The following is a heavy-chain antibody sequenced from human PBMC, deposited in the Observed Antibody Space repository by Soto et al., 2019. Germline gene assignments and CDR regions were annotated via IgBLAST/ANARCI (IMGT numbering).Heavy chain of an antibody. CDR3: AKGSNNYDFWSGYYYYYYMDV. Sequence: GGFLRLSCAASGFTFSSYAMSWVRQAPGKGLEWVSAISGSGGSTYYADSVKGRFTISRDNSKNTLYLQMNSLRAEDTAVYYCAKGSNNYDFWSGYYYYYYMDVWGKGTTVTVSS. J-gene: IGHJ6*03. V-gene: IGHV3-23*01. CDR2: ISGSGGST. CDR1: GFTFSSYA. D-gene: IGHD3-3*01.